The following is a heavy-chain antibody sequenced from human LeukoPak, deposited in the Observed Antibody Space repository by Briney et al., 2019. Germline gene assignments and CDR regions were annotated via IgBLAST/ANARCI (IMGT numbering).Heavy chain of an antibody. V-gene: IGHV4-59*01. CDR2: ISPNGSG. CDR1: GGSINNYY. D-gene: IGHD2-2*01. CDR3: ARIHCINNICYSDMDV. J-gene: IGHJ6*04. Sequence: PSETLSLTCSVSGGSINNYYWTWIRRPPGPGLEWIGYISPNGSGNYNPSLKSRFSILIDTSKNQISLKVNSVTAADTAVYYCARIHCINNICYSDMDVWGKGTTVTVSS.